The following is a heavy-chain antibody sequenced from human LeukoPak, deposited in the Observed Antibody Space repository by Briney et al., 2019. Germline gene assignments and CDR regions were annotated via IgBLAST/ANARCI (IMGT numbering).Heavy chain of an antibody. CDR2: LSSNGDNT. J-gene: IGHJ4*02. CDR1: GFTFSTYV. V-gene: IGHV3-64D*06. CDR3: VRGTGY. Sequence: QPGGSLRLSCSVSGFTFSTYVMHWVRRAPGKGLEYVSALSSNGDNTYYADSVKGRFTISRDNSKNTLYLQMSSLRADDTAVYYCVRGTGYWGQGTLVTVSS.